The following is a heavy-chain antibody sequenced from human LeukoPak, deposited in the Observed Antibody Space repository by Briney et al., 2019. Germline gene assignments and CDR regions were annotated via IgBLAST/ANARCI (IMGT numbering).Heavy chain of an antibody. CDR3: ARDPGYCSGGSCSDYYYYGMDV. D-gene: IGHD2-15*01. CDR1: GGSISSYY. CDR2: IYYSGST. V-gene: IGHV4-59*01. Sequence: SETLSLTCTVSGGSISSYYWSWIRQPPGKGLEWIGYIYYSGSTNYNPSLKSRVTTSVDTSKNQFSLKLSSVTAADTAVYYCARDPGYCSGGSCSDYYYYGMDVWGKGTTVTVSS. J-gene: IGHJ6*04.